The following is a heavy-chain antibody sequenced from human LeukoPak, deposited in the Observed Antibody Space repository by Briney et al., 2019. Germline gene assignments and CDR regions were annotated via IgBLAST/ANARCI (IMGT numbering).Heavy chain of an antibody. CDR2: ISWNGART. CDR1: GFSFDDYA. D-gene: IGHD3-3*01. Sequence: PGGSLRLSCAASGFSFDDYAMSWVRQAPGKGLEWISDISWNGARTGYADSVKGRFTISRDNAKDSLYLQMNSLRAEDTALYYCAREHYTAGFDYWGQGTQVTVSS. V-gene: IGHV3-20*04. J-gene: IGHJ4*02. CDR3: AREHYTAGFDY.